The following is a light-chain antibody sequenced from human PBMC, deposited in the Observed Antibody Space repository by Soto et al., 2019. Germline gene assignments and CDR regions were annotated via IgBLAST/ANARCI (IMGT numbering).Light chain of an antibody. Sequence: EIMMTQSPATLSVSPGEGATLSCRASQSVSNNLAWYQQNPGQAPRLLIYYASTRATGIPARFSGSGSGTEFTLTISSLRSEDFAVYYCQQYDKRPVTVGPGTKVDSK. V-gene: IGKV3-15*01. CDR2: YAS. CDR1: QSVSNN. J-gene: IGKJ3*01. CDR3: QQYDKRPVT.